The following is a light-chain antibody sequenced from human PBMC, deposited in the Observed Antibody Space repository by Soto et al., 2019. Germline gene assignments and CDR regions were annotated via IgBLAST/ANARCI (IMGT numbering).Light chain of an antibody. J-gene: IGKJ1*01. CDR3: QQYNNYWT. CDR1: QTISRW. Sequence: DIQMTQSPSTLSASVGDTVTITCRASQTISRWLTWYQQKLGKAPRLLIYTASTLESGVPSRFSASGSGTEFTLTISSLHPDDIATYYCQQYNNYWTCVQGTKVE. V-gene: IGKV1-5*01. CDR2: TAS.